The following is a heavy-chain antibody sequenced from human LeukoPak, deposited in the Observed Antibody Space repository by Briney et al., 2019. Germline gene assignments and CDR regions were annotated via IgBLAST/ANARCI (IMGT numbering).Heavy chain of an antibody. Sequence: SETLSLTCAVYGGSFSGYYWSWIRQPPGKGLEWIGEINHSGSTNYNPSLKSRVTISVDTSKNQFSLKLSSVTAADTAVYYCARMGDIVVVPAASDAFDIWGQGTMVTVSS. CDR3: ARMGDIVVVPAASDAFDI. CDR2: INHSGST. D-gene: IGHD2-2*01. V-gene: IGHV4-34*01. J-gene: IGHJ3*02. CDR1: GGSFSGYY.